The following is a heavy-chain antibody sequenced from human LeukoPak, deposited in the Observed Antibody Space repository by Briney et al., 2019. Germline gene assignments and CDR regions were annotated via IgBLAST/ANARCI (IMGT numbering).Heavy chain of an antibody. Sequence: GGSLRLPCAASGFTFSSYAMSWVRQAPGKGLEWVSAISGSGGSTYYADSVKGRFTISRDNSKNTLYLQMNSLRAEDTAVYYCAKECLLQGPGNYYDSSGYYNYLDYWGQGTLVTVSS. CDR1: GFTFSSYA. CDR3: AKECLLQGPGNYYDSSGYYNYLDY. J-gene: IGHJ4*02. V-gene: IGHV3-23*01. D-gene: IGHD3-22*01. CDR2: ISGSGGST.